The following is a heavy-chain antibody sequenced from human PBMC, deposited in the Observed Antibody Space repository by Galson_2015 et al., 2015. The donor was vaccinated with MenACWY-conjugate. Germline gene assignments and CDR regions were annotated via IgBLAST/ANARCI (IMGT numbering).Heavy chain of an antibody. V-gene: IGHV3-30*18. CDR3: AKDGLLVLVILGYVDN. D-gene: IGHD3/OR15-3a*01. CDR1: RFIFSSYG. Sequence: SLRLSCAASRFIFSSYGMHWVRQAPGKGLEWVAVISYDGSDTYYEDSVEGRFPISRDNSKNTMYLQMNSLRTEDTAIYYCAKDGLLVLVILGYVDNCGQGTLVTVSS. CDR2: ISYDGSDT. J-gene: IGHJ4*02.